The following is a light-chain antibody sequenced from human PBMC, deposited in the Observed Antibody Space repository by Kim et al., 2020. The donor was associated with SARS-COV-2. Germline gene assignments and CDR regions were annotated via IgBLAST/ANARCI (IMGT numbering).Light chain of an antibody. Sequence: EIVMTQSPATLSVSPGERATLSCRASQSVTSSLAWYQQKPGQAPRLLIYGASTRATGIPARFSGSGSGTEFTLTISSLQSEDFAVYYCQHYNNWLVTFGQGTKLEI. CDR1: QSVTSS. V-gene: IGKV3-15*01. J-gene: IGKJ2*01. CDR2: GAS. CDR3: QHYNNWLVT.